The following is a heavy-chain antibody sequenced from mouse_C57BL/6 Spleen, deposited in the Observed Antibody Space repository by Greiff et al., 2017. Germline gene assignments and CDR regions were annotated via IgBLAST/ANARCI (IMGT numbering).Heavy chain of an antibody. D-gene: IGHD4-1*01. CDR3: AMGPYYVDY. Sequence: QVQLQQSGPELVKPGASVKISCKASGYAFSSSWMNWVKQRPGKGLEWIGRIYPGDGDTNYNGKFKGKATLTADKSSSTAYMQLSSLTSEDSAVYFCAMGPYYVDYWGQGTTLTVSS. J-gene: IGHJ2*01. CDR2: IYPGDGDT. V-gene: IGHV1-82*01. CDR1: GYAFSSSW.